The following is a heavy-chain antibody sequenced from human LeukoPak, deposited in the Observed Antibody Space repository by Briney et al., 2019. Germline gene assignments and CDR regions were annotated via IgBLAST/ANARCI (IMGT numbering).Heavy chain of an antibody. V-gene: IGHV3-30*18. D-gene: IGHD6-19*01. Sequence: GRSLRLSCAASGFTFSSYGMHWVRQAPGKGLEWVAVISYDGSNKYYADSVKGRLTISRDNSKNTLYLQMNSLRAEDTAVYYCAKSDSGWLDYWGQGTLVTVSS. CDR3: AKSDSGWLDY. J-gene: IGHJ4*02. CDR1: GFTFSSYG. CDR2: ISYDGSNK.